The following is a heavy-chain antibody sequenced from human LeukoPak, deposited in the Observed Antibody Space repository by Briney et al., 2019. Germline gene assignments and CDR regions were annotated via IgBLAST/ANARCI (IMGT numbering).Heavy chain of an antibody. D-gene: IGHD3-3*01. J-gene: IGHJ4*02. Sequence: GGPLRLSCAASGFTFSSYWMSWVRQAPGKGLEWVANIKQDGSEKYYVDSVKGRFTISRDNAKNSLYLQMNSLRAEDTAVYYCARDREYDFWSGYYPSFDYWGQGTLVTVSS. V-gene: IGHV3-7*05. CDR3: ARDREYDFWSGYYPSFDY. CDR2: IKQDGSEK. CDR1: GFTFSSYW.